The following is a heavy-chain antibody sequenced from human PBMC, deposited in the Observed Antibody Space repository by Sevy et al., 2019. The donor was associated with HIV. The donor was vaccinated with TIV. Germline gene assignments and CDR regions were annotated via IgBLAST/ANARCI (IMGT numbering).Heavy chain of an antibody. Sequence: ASVKVSCKASGDTLTSYYIHWVRQAPGQGLEWMGMINPSGGLTSYAQKFQGRVTMTRDTSTTTVYMELTSLRSEDRAVYYCATAPYSYGYNYFDFWGRGTLLTVSS. CDR3: ATAPYSYGYNYFDF. J-gene: IGHJ4*02. CDR1: GDTLTSYY. CDR2: INPSGGLT. V-gene: IGHV1-46*01. D-gene: IGHD5-18*01.